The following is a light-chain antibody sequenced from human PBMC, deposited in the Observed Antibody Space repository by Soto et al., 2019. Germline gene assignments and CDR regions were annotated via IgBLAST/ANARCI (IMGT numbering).Light chain of an antibody. J-gene: IGKJ1*01. CDR1: KSVSCRF. CDR3: QQYESART. CDR2: GAS. Sequence: EIVLTPSPGTLSLTPGERATLHCRASKSVSCRFLAGYHQKPGKAPKVLIYGASTRATGIPDRFSGSGSGTDLTLTISRLEPDDFAMYYCQQYESARTFGQGTKVQMK. V-gene: IGKV3-20*01.